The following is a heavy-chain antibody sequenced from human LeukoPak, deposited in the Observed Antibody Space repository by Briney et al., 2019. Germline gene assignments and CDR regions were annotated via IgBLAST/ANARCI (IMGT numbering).Heavy chain of an antibody. CDR3: TTDPVGAIDNDWLDP. J-gene: IGHJ5*02. CDR1: GFTFSNAW. D-gene: IGHD1-26*01. Sequence: GGSLRLSCAASGFTFSNAWMSWVRQAPGKGLEWVGRIKSKTDGGTTDYAAPVKGRFTISRDDSKNTLYLQMNSLKTEDTAVYYCTTDPVGAIDNDWLDPWGQGTLVTVSS. V-gene: IGHV3-15*01. CDR2: IKSKTDGGTT.